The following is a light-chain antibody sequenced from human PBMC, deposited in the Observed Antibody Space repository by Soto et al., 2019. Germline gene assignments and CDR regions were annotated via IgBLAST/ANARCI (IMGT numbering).Light chain of an antibody. CDR1: QSVTNS. Sequence: ITLTQSPGTLSLSAGERATLSCRASQSVTNSLAWFQQKPGQAPRLLIYDASKRSSGVPARFSGSGSGTDFTLTISSLEPEDFAVYYCHQRGAWPLTFGGGTTVEI. CDR2: DAS. J-gene: IGKJ4*01. V-gene: IGKV3-11*01. CDR3: HQRGAWPLT.